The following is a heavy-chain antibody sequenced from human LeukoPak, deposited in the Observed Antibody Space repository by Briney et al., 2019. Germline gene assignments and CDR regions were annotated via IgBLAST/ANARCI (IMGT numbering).Heavy chain of an antibody. V-gene: IGHV4-4*02. D-gene: IGHD6-19*01. CDR3: ARIPRKSSGWYYFDY. CDR2: IYHSGST. Sequence: PSETLSLTCAVSGGSISSSNWWSWVRQPPGKGLEWTGEIYHSGSTNYNPSLKSRVTISVDKSKNQFSLKLSSVTAADTAVYYCARIPRKSSGWYYFDYWGQGTLVTVSS. J-gene: IGHJ4*02. CDR1: GGSISSSNW.